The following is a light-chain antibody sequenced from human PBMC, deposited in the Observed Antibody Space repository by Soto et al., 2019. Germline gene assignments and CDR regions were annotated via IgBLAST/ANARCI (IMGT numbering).Light chain of an antibody. V-gene: IGKV3-20*01. J-gene: IGKJ4*01. CDR3: HQCATSPLT. CDR1: QTVGNNY. Sequence: EIVLTQSPGTLSLSPGERATLSCRASQTVGNNYLVWYQQKPGLPPRLLIYHASIRASGIPDRFSGSVSGTDFTLTINGLEPEDFAVYFCHQCATSPLTFGGGTKIEI. CDR2: HAS.